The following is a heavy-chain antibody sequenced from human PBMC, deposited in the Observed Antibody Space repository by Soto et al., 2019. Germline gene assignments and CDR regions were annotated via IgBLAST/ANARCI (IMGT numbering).Heavy chain of an antibody. CDR2: IYYSGNT. J-gene: IGHJ3*02. D-gene: IGHD2-8*01. Sequence: QVQLQESGPGLVKPSQTLSLTCTVSGGSISSGGDYWSWIRQHPGKGLEWIGYIYYSGNTYYNPSLKSRVTISVDTSKNQFSLKLSSVTAADTAVYYCARSHCTNGVCYRSNDAFDIWGQGTMVTVSS. CDR1: GGSISSGGDY. V-gene: IGHV4-31*03. CDR3: ARSHCTNGVCYRSNDAFDI.